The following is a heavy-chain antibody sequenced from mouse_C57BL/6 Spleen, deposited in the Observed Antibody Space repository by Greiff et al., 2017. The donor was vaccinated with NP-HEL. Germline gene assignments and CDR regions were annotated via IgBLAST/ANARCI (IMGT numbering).Heavy chain of an antibody. Sequence: VQLQQSGPELVKPGASAKMSCKASGYTFTDYNMHWVKQSHGKSLEWIGYINPNNGGTSYNQKFKGKATLTVNKSSSTAYMELRSLTSEDSAVYYCARGGRSNFDYWGQGTTLTVSS. CDR2: INPNNGGT. V-gene: IGHV1-22*01. J-gene: IGHJ2*01. CDR1: GYTFTDYN. CDR3: ARGGRSNFDY.